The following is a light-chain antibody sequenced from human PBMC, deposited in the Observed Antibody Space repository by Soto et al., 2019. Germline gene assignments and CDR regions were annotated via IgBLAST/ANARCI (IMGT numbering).Light chain of an antibody. Sequence: EIVLTQSPATLSLSPGERASLSCRASQSVSNSYLAWYQQKPGQAPRLLIFGASNRATDIPDRFSGSCSGTDFTLTITRLEPEDFAVYYCQPYDTPPRGFGQGTKLEIK. CDR2: GAS. V-gene: IGKV3-20*01. CDR3: QPYDTPPRG. CDR1: QSVSNSY. J-gene: IGKJ2*03.